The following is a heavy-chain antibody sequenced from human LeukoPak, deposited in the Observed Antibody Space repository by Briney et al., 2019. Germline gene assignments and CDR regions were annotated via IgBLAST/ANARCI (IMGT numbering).Heavy chain of an antibody. Sequence: GGPLRLSCAASGFTFSSYAMSWVRQAPGKGLEWVSAISGSGGSTYYADSVKGRFTISRDNSKNTLYLQMNSLRAEDTAVYYCAKDSRRYYYDSSGSSWGQGTLVTVSS. CDR3: AKDSRRYYYDSSGSS. J-gene: IGHJ5*02. CDR2: ISGSGGST. V-gene: IGHV3-23*01. CDR1: GFTFSSYA. D-gene: IGHD3-22*01.